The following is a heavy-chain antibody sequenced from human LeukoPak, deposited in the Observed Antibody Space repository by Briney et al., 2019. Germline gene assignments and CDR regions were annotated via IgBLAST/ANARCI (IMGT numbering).Heavy chain of an antibody. CDR3: ARDAYSSSSGRAFDI. CDR1: GFTFSSYG. CDR2: IRYDGSNK. Sequence: PGGSLRLSCAASGFTFSSYGMHWVRQAPGKGLEWVAFIRYDGSNKYYADSVKGRFTISRDNSKNTLYLQMNSLRAEDTAVYYCARDAYSSSSGRAFDIWGQGTMVTVSS. J-gene: IGHJ3*02. V-gene: IGHV3-30*02. D-gene: IGHD6-6*01.